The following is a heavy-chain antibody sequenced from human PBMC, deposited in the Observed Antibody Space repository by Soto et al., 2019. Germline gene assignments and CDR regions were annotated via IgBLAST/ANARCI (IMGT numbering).Heavy chain of an antibody. Sequence: SETLSLTCTVSGGSISSGDYYWSWIRQPPGKGPEWIGYIYYSGSTYYKSSLNSRVTISVDTSKNQFSLKLSSVTAADTAVYYCARRYSSAFDIWGQGTMVTVSS. J-gene: IGHJ3*02. CDR1: GGSISSGDYY. D-gene: IGHD6-13*01. CDR3: ARRYSSAFDI. V-gene: IGHV4-30-4*01. CDR2: IYYSGST.